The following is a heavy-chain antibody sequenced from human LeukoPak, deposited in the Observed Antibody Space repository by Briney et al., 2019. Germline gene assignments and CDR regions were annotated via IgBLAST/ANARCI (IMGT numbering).Heavy chain of an antibody. CDR3: ARVGHTYGTGYFDY. V-gene: IGHV3-53*01. J-gene: IGHJ4*02. D-gene: IGHD5-18*01. CDR1: GFTVSSNS. CDR2: IYSDNT. Sequence: GGSLRLSCTVSGFTVSSNSMSWVRQAPGKGLEWVSFIYSDNTHYSDSVKGRFTISRDNSKNTLYLQMNSLRAEDTAVYYCARVGHTYGTGYFDYWGQGTLVTVSS.